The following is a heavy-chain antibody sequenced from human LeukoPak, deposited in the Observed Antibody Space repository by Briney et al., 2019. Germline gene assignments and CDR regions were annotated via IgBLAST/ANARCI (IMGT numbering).Heavy chain of an antibody. CDR2: IYSGGST. D-gene: IGHD3-16*01. J-gene: IGHJ4*02. CDR3: AGGGKVYPHY. V-gene: IGHV3-53*01. CDR1: GFTFSTYA. Sequence: GGSLRLSCAASGFTFSTYAMSWVRQAPGKGLEWVSVIYSGGSTYYADSVKGRFTISRDNSKNTLYLQMNSLRAEDTAVYYCAGGGKVYPHYWGQGTLVTVSS.